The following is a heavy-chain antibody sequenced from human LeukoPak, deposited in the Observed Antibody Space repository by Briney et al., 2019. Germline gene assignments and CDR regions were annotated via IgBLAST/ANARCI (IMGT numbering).Heavy chain of an antibody. D-gene: IGHD2-21*02. J-gene: IGHJ5*02. CDR3: ARNLLGHCTRDDCYSNWFDP. CDR1: GFNFGGYY. Sequence: GGSLRLSCAACGFNFGGYYMSWIRQAPGKGLEWIADISSSAGSIYYTDSVKGRFTISRDNAEKSLSLQMDNLRVEDTAVYYCARNLLGHCTRDDCYSNWFDPWGQGTLVTVS. CDR2: ISSSAGSI. V-gene: IGHV3-11*01.